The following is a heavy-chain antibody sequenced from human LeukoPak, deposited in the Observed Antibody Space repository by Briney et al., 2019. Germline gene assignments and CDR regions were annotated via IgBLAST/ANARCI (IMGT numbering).Heavy chain of an antibody. V-gene: IGHV4-61*08. CDR2: IYYSGST. D-gene: IGHD4-4*01. CDR3: ARDNDYIKDY. J-gene: IGHJ4*02. Sequence: SETLSLTCTVSGGSISSGGYYWSWIRQPPGKGLEWIGYIYYSGSTNYNPSLKSRVTISVDTSKNQFSLKLSSVTAADTAVYYCARDNDYIKDYWGQGTLVTVSS. CDR1: GGSISSGGYY.